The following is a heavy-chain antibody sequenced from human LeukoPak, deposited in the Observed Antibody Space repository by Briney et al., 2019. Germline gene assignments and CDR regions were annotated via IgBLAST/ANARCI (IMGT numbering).Heavy chain of an antibody. D-gene: IGHD6-13*01. J-gene: IGHJ4*02. CDR3: AKRGSNTWSDFDY. CDR1: GGSISTYY. Sequence: SETLSLTCTVSGGSISTYYWSWIRQPPGKGLEWIGYIYYRGITNYNPSLKSRATISVDTSKNQFSLKLNSVTAADTAVYYCAKRGSNTWSDFDYWGQGTLVTVSS. CDR2: IYYRGIT. V-gene: IGHV4-59*08.